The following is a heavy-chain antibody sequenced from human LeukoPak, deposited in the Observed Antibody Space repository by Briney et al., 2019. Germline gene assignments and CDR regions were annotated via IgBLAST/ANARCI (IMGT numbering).Heavy chain of an antibody. Sequence: ASVKVSCKASGYTFTIYGISWVRQAPGQGLEWMGGIIPIFGTANYAQKFQGRVTITADKSTSTAYMELSSLRSEDTAVYYCAREGHYDFWSGYSPNWFDPWGQGTLVTVSS. V-gene: IGHV1-69*06. CDR2: IIPIFGTA. CDR3: AREGHYDFWSGYSPNWFDP. D-gene: IGHD3-3*01. CDR1: GYTFTIYG. J-gene: IGHJ5*02.